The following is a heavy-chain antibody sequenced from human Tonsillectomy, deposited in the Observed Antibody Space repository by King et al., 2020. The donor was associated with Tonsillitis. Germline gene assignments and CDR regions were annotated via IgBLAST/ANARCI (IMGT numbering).Heavy chain of an antibody. Sequence: VQLVESGGGLVQPGGSLRLSCAASGFNFSTYWMSWVRQAPGKGLEWVANIKEDGSEEYYVDSLKGRFTSSRDNAKNSLYLQMNSLRAEDTAMYYCARGGGGGWVFGYWGQGTLVAVSS. V-gene: IGHV3-7*01. CDR2: IKEDGSEE. D-gene: IGHD3-3*01. CDR1: GFNFSTYW. J-gene: IGHJ4*02. CDR3: ARGGGGGWVFGY.